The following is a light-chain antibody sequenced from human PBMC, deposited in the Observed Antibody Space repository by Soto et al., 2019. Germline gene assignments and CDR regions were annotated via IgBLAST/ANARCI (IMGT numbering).Light chain of an antibody. J-gene: IGKJ5*01. CDR1: QDISNN. Sequence: DIQMTQSPSSLSVSVGDRVTITCRATQDISNNLAWFQQKPGKAPESLIYAASNLESGVPSRFSGSGSGTDFTLTISSLQPEDFATYYCLQYFTYPTIFSQGTRLEI. CDR2: AAS. CDR3: LQYFTYPTI. V-gene: IGKV1-16*01.